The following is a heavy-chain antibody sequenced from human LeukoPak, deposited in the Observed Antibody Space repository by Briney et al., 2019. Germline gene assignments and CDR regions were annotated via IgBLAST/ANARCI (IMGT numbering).Heavy chain of an antibody. Sequence: SETLSLTCAVSGGSLSGYYWSWIRHSPGKGLEWIGEVNHRGSAHYNPSLKSRVTISLDTSKNQFSLTMNFVTAADTSMYFCARGNSGGAFGDFYYFMDVWGKGTTVSVSS. D-gene: IGHD1-1*01. CDR3: ARGNSGGAFGDFYYFMDV. CDR2: VNHRGSA. V-gene: IGHV4-34*01. CDR1: GGSLSGYY. J-gene: IGHJ6*03.